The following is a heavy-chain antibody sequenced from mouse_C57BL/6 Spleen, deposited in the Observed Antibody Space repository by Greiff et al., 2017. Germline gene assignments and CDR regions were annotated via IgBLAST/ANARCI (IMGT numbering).Heavy chain of an antibody. CDR2: INPGSGGT. V-gene: IGHV1-54*01. Sequence: VQLQQSGAELVRPGTSVKVSCKASGYAFTNYLIEWVKQRPGQGLEWIGVINPGSGGTNYNEKFKGKATLTADKSSSTAYMQLSSPTSEDSAVYFCARSGTHYYGSSYIDYWGQGTTLTVSS. D-gene: IGHD1-1*01. CDR1: GYAFTNYL. CDR3: ARSGTHYYGSSYIDY. J-gene: IGHJ2*01.